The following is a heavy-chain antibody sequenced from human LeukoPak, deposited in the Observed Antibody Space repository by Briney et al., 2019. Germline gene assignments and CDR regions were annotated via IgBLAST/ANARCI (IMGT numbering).Heavy chain of an antibody. CDR3: ARDRGLGSKVRLPNYYYYMDV. Sequence: SETLSLTCTVSGGSISSSSYYWGWIRQPPVKGLEWIGSIYYSGSTYYNPSLKSRVTISVDTSKNQFSLKLSSVTAADTAVYYCARDRGLGSKVRLPNYYYYMDVWGKGTTVTISS. D-gene: IGHD5-12*01. CDR1: GGSISSSSYY. V-gene: IGHV4-39*07. J-gene: IGHJ6*03. CDR2: IYYSGST.